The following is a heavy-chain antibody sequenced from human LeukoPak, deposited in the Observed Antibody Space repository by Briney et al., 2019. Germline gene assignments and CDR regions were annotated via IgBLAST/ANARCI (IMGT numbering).Heavy chain of an antibody. CDR1: GFTFNNYW. J-gene: IGHJ5*02. V-gene: IGHV3-74*01. CDR3: ARENFDP. Sequence: GGSLRLSCAASGFTFNNYWMHWVRQAPGKGLLWVSRINTDGSSTGSADSVKGRFTITRDKATNMMYLQMNSLRGEDTAVYYCARENFDPWGQGTQVTVSS. CDR2: INTDGSST.